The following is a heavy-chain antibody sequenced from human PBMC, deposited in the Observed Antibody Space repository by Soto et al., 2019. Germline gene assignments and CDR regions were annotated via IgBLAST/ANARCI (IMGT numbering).Heavy chain of an antibody. CDR1: GYTFTSYG. D-gene: IGHD3-22*01. V-gene: IGHV1-69*13. CDR3: ARASHMIVVVITSGYYYGMDV. J-gene: IGHJ6*02. CDR2: ISPNIGNA. Sequence: SVKVSCKASGYTFTSYGISWVRQAPGQGLEWMGGISPNIGNANYAQKFQGRVTMTADESTSTAYMELSSLRSEDTAVYYCARASHMIVVVITSGYYYGMDVWGQGTTVTVSS.